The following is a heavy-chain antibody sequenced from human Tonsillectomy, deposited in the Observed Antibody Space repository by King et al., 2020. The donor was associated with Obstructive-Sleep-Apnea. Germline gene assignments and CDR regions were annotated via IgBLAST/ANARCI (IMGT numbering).Heavy chain of an antibody. CDR1: GGSFSGYY. V-gene: IGHV4-34*01. Sequence: VQLQQWGAGLLKPSETLSLTCAVYGGSFSGYYWSWLRQPPGKGLEWIGEINHSGSTNYNPSLKSRVTISVDTSKNQFSLKLSSVTAADTAVYYCARDVTIDGSSAGRANDENYGMDVWGQGTTVTVSS. D-gene: IGHD6-6*01. CDR2: INHSGST. J-gene: IGHJ6*02. CDR3: ARDVTIDGSSAGRANDENYGMDV.